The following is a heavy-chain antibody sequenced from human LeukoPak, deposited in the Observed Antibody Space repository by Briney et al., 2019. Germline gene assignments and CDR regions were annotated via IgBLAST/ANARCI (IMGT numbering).Heavy chain of an antibody. Sequence: GGSLRLSCAASGFTFSDYYMSWIRQAPGKGLEWVSYISSSGSTIYYADSVKGQFTISRDNAKNSLYLQMNSLRAEDTAVYYCARDITMVRGVIIFWGQGALVTVSS. CDR3: ARDITMVRGVIIF. V-gene: IGHV3-11*01. CDR2: ISSSGSTI. CDR1: GFTFSDYY. D-gene: IGHD3-10*01. J-gene: IGHJ4*02.